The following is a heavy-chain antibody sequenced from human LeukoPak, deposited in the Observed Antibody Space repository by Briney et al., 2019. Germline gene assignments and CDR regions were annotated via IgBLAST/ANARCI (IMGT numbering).Heavy chain of an antibody. CDR3: ARGHREKKYYDFWSGSQPYYFDY. J-gene: IGHJ4*02. V-gene: IGHV4-34*01. D-gene: IGHD3-3*01. CDR1: GGSFSGYY. Sequence: SETLSLTCAVYGGSFSGYYWSWIRQPPGKGLEWIGEINHSGSTNYNPSLKSRVTISVDTSKNQFSLKLSSVTAADTAVYYCARGHREKKYYDFWSGSQPYYFDYWGQGTLVTVSS. CDR2: INHSGST.